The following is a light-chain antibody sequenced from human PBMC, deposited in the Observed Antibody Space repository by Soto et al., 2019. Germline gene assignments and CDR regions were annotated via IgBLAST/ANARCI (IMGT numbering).Light chain of an antibody. CDR1: ESVGTY. Sequence: SPGTLSLSHGEISTLSCRASESVGTYLAWYQQKPGQAPRLLTYSASKRAAGIPPRFSGSGSYTDFTLTISRLEPEDFAVLYGQQRSDWPPGISFVQGTLLEV. V-gene: IGKV3-11*01. CDR2: SAS. J-gene: IGKJ5*01. CDR3: QQRSDWPPGIS.